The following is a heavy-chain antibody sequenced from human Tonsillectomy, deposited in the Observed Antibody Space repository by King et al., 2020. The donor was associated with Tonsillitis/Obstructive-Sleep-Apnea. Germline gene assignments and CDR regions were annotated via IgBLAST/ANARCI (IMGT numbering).Heavy chain of an antibody. V-gene: IGHV3-30*04. J-gene: IGHJ4*02. CDR2: IAYDASTK. CDR1: GFTFGRYA. Sequence: VQLVESGGGVVQPGRSLRLSCAASGFTFGRYAMHWVRQAPGKGLEWVAVIAYDASTKYYADSEKGRFTISRDNSKNTLYLQVNSLRSEDTAVYFCAREAGDYDLYFDYWGQGTLVTVSS. CDR3: AREAGDYDLYFDY. D-gene: IGHD4-17*01.